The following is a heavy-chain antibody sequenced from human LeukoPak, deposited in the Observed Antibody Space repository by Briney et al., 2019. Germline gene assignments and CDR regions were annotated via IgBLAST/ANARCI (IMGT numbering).Heavy chain of an antibody. CDR2: INHSGST. D-gene: IGHD1-7*01. J-gene: IGHJ4*02. CDR1: GGSFSGYY. V-gene: IGHV4-34*01. CDR3: ARGRTTLRPYLDY. Sequence: SETLSLTCAVYGGSFSGYYWSWIRQPPGKGLEWIGEINHSGSTNYNPSLKNRVTISVDTSKNQFSLKLSSVTAADTAVYYCARGRTTLRPYLDYWGQGTLVTVSS.